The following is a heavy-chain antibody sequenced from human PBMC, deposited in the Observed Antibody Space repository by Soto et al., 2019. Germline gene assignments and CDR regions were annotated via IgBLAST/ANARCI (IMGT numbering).Heavy chain of an antibody. J-gene: IGHJ4*02. Sequence: GGSLRLSCAASGFTFSSYEMNWVRQAPGKGLEWVSYISSSGSTIYYADSVKGRFTISGDNAKNSLYLQMNSLRAEDTAVYYCAREDYGDPDYFDYWGQGTLVTVSS. CDR3: AREDYGDPDYFDY. CDR1: GFTFSSYE. D-gene: IGHD4-17*01. CDR2: ISSSGSTI. V-gene: IGHV3-48*03.